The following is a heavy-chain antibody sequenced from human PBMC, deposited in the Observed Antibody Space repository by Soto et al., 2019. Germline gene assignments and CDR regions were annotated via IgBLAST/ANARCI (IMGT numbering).Heavy chain of an antibody. CDR2: ISSRGDRT. V-gene: IGHV3-23*01. CDR3: AKETGYSYGFQPNALDV. Sequence: GGSLRLSCAGSGFTFSRYAMNWVRQAPGKGLEWVSIISSRGDRTSYAESVKGRFTFSRDDSKNTLFLHMNSLGAEDTAVYYCAKETGYSYGFQPNALDVWGQGTTVTVSS. D-gene: IGHD5-18*01. CDR1: GFTFSRYA. J-gene: IGHJ6*02.